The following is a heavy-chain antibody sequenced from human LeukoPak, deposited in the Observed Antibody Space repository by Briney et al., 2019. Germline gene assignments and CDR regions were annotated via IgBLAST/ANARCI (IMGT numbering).Heavy chain of an antibody. Sequence: GGSLRLSCAASGFTFSSYAMSWVRQAPGKGLEWVSAISGSGGSTYYADSVKGRFTISRDNSKNTLYLQMNSLRTEDTALYYCAKDFGMITFGGVIVRYYMDVWGKGTTVTVSS. D-gene: IGHD3-16*02. CDR1: GFTFSSYA. J-gene: IGHJ6*03. CDR3: AKDFGMITFGGVIVRYYMDV. V-gene: IGHV3-23*01. CDR2: ISGSGGST.